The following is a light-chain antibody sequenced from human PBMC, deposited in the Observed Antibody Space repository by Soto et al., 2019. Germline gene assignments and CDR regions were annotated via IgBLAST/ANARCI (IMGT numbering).Light chain of an antibody. V-gene: IGLV2-14*01. CDR1: SSDVGGYNY. CDR2: DVT. CDR3: SSYTTISTYV. Sequence: SVLTQPASVSGSPGQSIAISCTGASSDVGGYNYVSWYQQHPDKAPKLILYDVTNRPSGVSNRFSGSKSGNTASLTISGLQAEDEADYYCSSYTTISTYVFGTGTKVTVL. J-gene: IGLJ1*01.